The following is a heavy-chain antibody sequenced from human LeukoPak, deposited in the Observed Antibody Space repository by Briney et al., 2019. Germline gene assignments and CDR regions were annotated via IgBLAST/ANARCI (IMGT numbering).Heavy chain of an antibody. CDR2: IYYSGST. CDR3: ARGRVRGVAFDI. Sequence: SETLSLTCTVSGGSISSSGYYWSWIRQPPGKGLKWIGYIYYSGSTNYNPSLKSRVTISVDTSKNQFSLKLSSVTAADTAVYYCARGRVRGVAFDIWGQGTMVTVSS. J-gene: IGHJ3*02. CDR1: GGSISSSGYY. V-gene: IGHV4-61*08. D-gene: IGHD3-10*01.